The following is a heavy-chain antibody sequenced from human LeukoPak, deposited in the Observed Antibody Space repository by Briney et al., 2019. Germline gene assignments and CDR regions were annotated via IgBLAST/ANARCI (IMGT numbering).Heavy chain of an antibody. V-gene: IGHV1-3*01. D-gene: IGHD3-10*01. CDR3: ARGAPGYYYYGMDV. Sequence: ASVKVSCKASGYTFTGYYMHWVRQAPGQGLEWMGWINAGNGNTKYSQKFQGRVTITRDTSASTAYMELSSLRSEDMAVYYCARGAPGYYYYGMDVWGQGTAVTVSS. CDR1: GYTFTGYY. J-gene: IGHJ6*02. CDR2: INAGNGNT.